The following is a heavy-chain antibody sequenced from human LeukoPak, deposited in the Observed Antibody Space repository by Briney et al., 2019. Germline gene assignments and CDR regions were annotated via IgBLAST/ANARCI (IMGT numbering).Heavy chain of an antibody. CDR3: AKVSGNWGYYYYYGMDV. J-gene: IGHJ6*02. V-gene: IGHV3-20*04. D-gene: IGHD7-27*01. Sequence: GGSLRLSCAASGFTFDDYGMSWVRHAPGKGLEWVSGINWNGGSTGYADSVKGRFTISRDNAKNSLYLQMNSLRAEDTALYYCAKVSGNWGYYYYYGMDVWGQGTTVTVSS. CDR2: INWNGGST. CDR1: GFTFDDYG.